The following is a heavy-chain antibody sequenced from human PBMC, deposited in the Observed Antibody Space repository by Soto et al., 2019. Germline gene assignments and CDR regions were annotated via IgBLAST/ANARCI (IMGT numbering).Heavy chain of an antibody. Sequence: PGGSLRLSCAASGFTFSSYAMSWVRQAPGKGLEWVSAISGSGGSTYYADSVKGRFTISRDNSKNTLYLQMDSLRAEDTAVYYCAKDRDIGSYYYGMDVWGQGTTATVSS. CDR3: AKDRDIGSYYYGMDV. CDR2: ISGSGGST. CDR1: GFTFSSYA. V-gene: IGHV3-23*01. D-gene: IGHD2-15*01. J-gene: IGHJ6*02.